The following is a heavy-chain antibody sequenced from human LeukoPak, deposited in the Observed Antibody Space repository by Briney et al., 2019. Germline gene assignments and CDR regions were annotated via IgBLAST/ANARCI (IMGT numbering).Heavy chain of an antibody. V-gene: IGHV3-72*01. CDR2: TRDKANSYTT. CDR3: ARGDGYDRRSFXY. D-gene: IGHD5-12*01. CDR1: GFTFSDHY. Sequence: PGGSLRLSCAASGFTFSDHYMDWVRQAPGKGLEWVGRTRDKANSYTTEYAASVKGRFTISRDASKTSLYLQMNSLKTEDTAVYYCARGDGYDRRSFXYWGQGTLVTVS. J-gene: IGHJ4*02.